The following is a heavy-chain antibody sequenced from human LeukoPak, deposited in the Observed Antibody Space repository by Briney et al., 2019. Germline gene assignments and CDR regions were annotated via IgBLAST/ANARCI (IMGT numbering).Heavy chain of an antibody. D-gene: IGHD4-17*01. Sequence: GGSLRLSCAASRFTFSSYGMHWVRQAPGKGLEYVSGISSNGGSTYYANFVEGRFTISRDNSKNTLYLQMGSLRAEDMAVYYCAKEGYGDHYYYMDVWGKGTTVTVSS. V-gene: IGHV3-64*01. CDR2: ISSNGGST. CDR3: AKEGYGDHYYYMDV. CDR1: RFTFSSYG. J-gene: IGHJ6*03.